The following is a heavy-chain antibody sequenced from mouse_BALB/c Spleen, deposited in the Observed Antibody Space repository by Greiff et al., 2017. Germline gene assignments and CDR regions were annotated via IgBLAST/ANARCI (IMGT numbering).Heavy chain of an antibody. CDR1: GYTFTDHA. J-gene: IGHJ3*01. CDR2: ISPGNGDI. Sequence: VQLQQSDAELVKPGASVKISCKASGYTFTDHAIHWVKQKPEQGLEWIGYISPGNGDIKYNEKFKGKATLTADKSSSTAYMQLNSPTSEDSAVYFCLYYDYDEGFAYWGQGTLVTVSA. CDR3: LYYDYDEGFAY. V-gene: IGHV1S53*01. D-gene: IGHD2-4*01.